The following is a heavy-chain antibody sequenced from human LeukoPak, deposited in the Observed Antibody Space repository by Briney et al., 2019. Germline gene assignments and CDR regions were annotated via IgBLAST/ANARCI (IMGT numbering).Heavy chain of an antibody. CDR3: ARHVSIVGATAVDY. CDR2: IYYSGST. V-gene: IGHV4-59*08. Sequence: SETLSLTCTVSGGSISSYYWSWIRQPPGKGLEWIGYIYYSGSTNYNPSLKSRVTISVDTSKNQFSLKLSSVTAADTAVCYCARHVSIVGATAVDYWGQGTLVTVSS. J-gene: IGHJ4*02. D-gene: IGHD1-26*01. CDR1: GGSISSYY.